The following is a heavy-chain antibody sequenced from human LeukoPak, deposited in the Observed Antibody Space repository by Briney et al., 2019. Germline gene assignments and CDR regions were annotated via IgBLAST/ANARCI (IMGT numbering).Heavy chain of an antibody. V-gene: IGHV3-11*01. CDR1: GFTFSDYY. J-gene: IGHJ4*02. CDR3: ARARPGGATRHYFDY. CDR2: ISGSGSTI. Sequence: GGSLRLSCAASGFTFSDYYMSWVRQAPGKGLEWVSYISGSGSTIYYTDSVKGRFTISRDNAKNSLYLQMNSLRAEDTAVYYCARARPGGATRHYFDYWGQGTLVTVSS. D-gene: IGHD1-26*01.